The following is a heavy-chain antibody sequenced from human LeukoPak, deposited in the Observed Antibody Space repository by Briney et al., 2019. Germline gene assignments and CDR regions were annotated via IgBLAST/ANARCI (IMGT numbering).Heavy chain of an antibody. Sequence: GGSLRLSCVASGFTFTTYWMSWVRQAPGEGLGWVANIKQDGSEKYYVDSVKGRFTISRDNAKNSVYLQMNSLRAEDTAVYYCARGRFCSSGSCYGDYWGQGTLVTVSS. D-gene: IGHD2-15*01. CDR3: ARGRFCSSGSCYGDY. CDR2: IKQDGSEK. CDR1: GFTFTTYW. V-gene: IGHV3-7*04. J-gene: IGHJ4*02.